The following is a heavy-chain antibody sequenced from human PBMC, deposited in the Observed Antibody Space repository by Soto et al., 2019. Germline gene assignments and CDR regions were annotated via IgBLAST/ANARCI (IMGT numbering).Heavy chain of an antibody. CDR2: ISYDGSNK. Sequence: QVQLVESGGGVVQPGTSLRLSCAASGFTIRGYSMHWVRQAPGKGLEWVAVISYDGSNKYYADSVKGRFTISRDNSKNTLYLQMNSLRAEDTAVYYCASRVYSSRGFDYWGQGTLVTGSS. CDR3: ASRVYSSRGFDY. D-gene: IGHD6-19*01. V-gene: IGHV3-30-3*01. CDR1: GFTIRGYS. J-gene: IGHJ4*02.